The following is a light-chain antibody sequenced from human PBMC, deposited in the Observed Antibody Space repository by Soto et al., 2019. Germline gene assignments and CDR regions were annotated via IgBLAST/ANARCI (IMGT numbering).Light chain of an antibody. J-gene: IGKJ1*01. CDR2: DAS. Sequence: DIQMTQSPSTLSASVGDRVTITCRASQSISIWLAWYQQKPGKAPKLLIYDASSLESGVPSRFSGSGSGTDFTLTISRLQPDDLEGYYCKQYNSYSGTFGQGTKVKIK. CDR1: QSISIW. V-gene: IGKV1-5*01. CDR3: KQYNSYSGT.